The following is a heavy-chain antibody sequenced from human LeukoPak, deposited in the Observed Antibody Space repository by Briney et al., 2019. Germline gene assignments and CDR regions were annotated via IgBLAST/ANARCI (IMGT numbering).Heavy chain of an antibody. CDR3: ARASDRYSSESP. CDR1: GCTFSSYA. J-gene: IGHJ5*02. CDR2: IIPIFGTA. V-gene: IGHV1-69*01. D-gene: IGHD5-18*01. Sequence: SVKVSCKASGCTFSSYAISWVRQAPGQGLEWMGGIIPIFGTANYAQKFQGRVTITADESTSTAYMELSSLRSEDTAVYYCARASDRYSSESPWGQGTLVTVSS.